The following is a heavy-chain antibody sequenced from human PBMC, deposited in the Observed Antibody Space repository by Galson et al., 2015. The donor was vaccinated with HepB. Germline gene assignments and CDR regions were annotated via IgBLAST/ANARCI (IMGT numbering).Heavy chain of an antibody. CDR3: TRNLTP. CDR1: GDSVSSTTTS. J-gene: IGHJ5*02. V-gene: IGHV6-1*01. D-gene: IGHD3-16*01. CDR2: TYYRSKWYI. Sequence: CAISGDSVSSTTTSWNWIRQSPSRGLEWLGGTYYRSKWYIDYAVSVKSRLTITPDTSKNQFSLQLNSVTPEDTAVYYCTRNLTPWGQGILVTVSS.